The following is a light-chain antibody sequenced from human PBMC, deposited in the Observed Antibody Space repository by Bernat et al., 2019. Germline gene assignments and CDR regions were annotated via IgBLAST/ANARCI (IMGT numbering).Light chain of an antibody. V-gene: IGKV1-39*01. Sequence: DIQMTQSPSSLSASVGDRVTITCRASQSISNYLNWYQQKPGKAPKFLIYAAPSLADGVPSSFTGSGSGTEFTLPISSHQPEESAAYYCQQTYSTPWPFGQGTKVEIK. CDR2: AAP. CDR3: QQTYSTPWP. CDR1: QSISNY. J-gene: IGKJ1*01.